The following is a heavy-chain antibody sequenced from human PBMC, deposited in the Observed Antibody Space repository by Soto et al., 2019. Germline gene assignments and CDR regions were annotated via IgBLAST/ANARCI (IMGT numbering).Heavy chain of an antibody. V-gene: IGHV1-18*01. CDR2: ISAYNGNT. CDR1: GYTFTSYG. Sequence: QVQLVQSGAEVKKPGASVKVSCKASGYTFTSYGISWVRQAPGQGLEWMGWISAYNGNTNYAQKLQGRVTMTTDTTTSTAYMGLTSPRSAHPAVYYCARDLHGDPYYWGQGTLVTVSS. J-gene: IGHJ4*02. D-gene: IGHD4-17*01. CDR3: ARDLHGDPYY.